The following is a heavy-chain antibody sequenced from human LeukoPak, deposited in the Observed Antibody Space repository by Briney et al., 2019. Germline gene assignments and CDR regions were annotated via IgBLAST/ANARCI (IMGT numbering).Heavy chain of an antibody. D-gene: IGHD6-13*01. V-gene: IGHV3-9*01. CDR3: AKAYSSSWYGGVDY. Sequence: GRSLRLSCAASGFTFDDYAMHWVRQAPGKGLEWVSGISWNSGGIGYADSVKGRFTISRDNAKNSLYLQMNSLRAEDTALCYCAKAYSSSWYGGVDYWGQGTLVTVSS. CDR1: GFTFDDYA. J-gene: IGHJ4*02. CDR2: ISWNSGGI.